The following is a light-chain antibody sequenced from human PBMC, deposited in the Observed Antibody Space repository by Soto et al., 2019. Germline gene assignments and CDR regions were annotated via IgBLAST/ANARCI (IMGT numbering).Light chain of an antibody. J-gene: IGKJ4*01. CDR3: QQVNSFPFT. CDR2: GGY. Sequence: DIHLTQSPSILSASVGDRVTLTCRASQDVSDFLAWYQHAPGKAPNLLIYGGYTLQSGVPSRFSGSGSGTEFSLTITGLQPEDFATYYCQQVNSFPFTFGGGTKVEIK. V-gene: IGKV1-9*01. CDR1: QDVSDF.